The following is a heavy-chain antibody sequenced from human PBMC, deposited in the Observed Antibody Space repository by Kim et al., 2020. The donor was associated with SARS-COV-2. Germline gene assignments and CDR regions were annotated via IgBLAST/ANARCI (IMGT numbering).Heavy chain of an antibody. CDR2: ISSSGSTI. CDR3: AGTGYSSGWYPPVGDY. CDR1: GFTFSDYY. Sequence: GGSLRLSCAASGFTFSDYYMSWIRQAPGKGLEWVSYISSSGSTIYYADSVKGRFTISRDNAKNSLYLQMNSLRAEDTAVYYCAGTGYSSGWYPPVGDYWGQGTLVTVSS. J-gene: IGHJ4*02. D-gene: IGHD6-19*01. V-gene: IGHV3-11*01.